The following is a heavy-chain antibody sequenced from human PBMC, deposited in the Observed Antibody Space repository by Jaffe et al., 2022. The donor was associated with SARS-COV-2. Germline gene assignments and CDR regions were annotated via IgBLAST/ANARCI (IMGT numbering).Heavy chain of an antibody. Sequence: QLQLQESGPGLVKPSETLSLTCTVSGGSISSSSYYWGWIRQPPGKGLEWIGSIYYSGSTYYNPSLKSRVTISVDTSKNQFSLKLSSVTAADTAVYYCARSTSWTPAATHDAFDIWGQGTMVTVSS. J-gene: IGHJ3*02. CDR1: GGSISSSSYY. D-gene: IGHD2-15*01. CDR2: IYYSGST. CDR3: ARSTSWTPAATHDAFDI. V-gene: IGHV4-39*01.